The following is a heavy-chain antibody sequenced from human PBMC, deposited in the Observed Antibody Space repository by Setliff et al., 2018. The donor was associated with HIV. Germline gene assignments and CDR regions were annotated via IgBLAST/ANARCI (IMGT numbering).Heavy chain of an antibody. D-gene: IGHD3-22*01. Sequence: ASVKVSCKASGYTFINYYIHWVRQVPGQGLEWMGILNPSGGSTTYALKFQGRVTMTSDTSTSTVYMELSSLRSEDTALYYCARVDPYSSGFYGCWGQGTLVTVSS. J-gene: IGHJ4*02. V-gene: IGHV1-46*01. CDR2: LNPSGGST. CDR3: ARVDPYSSGFYGC. CDR1: GYTFINYY.